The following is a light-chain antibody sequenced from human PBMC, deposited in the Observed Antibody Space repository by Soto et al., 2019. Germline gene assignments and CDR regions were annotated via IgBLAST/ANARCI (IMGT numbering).Light chain of an antibody. Sequence: DIQMTQSPSSLSASVGDRVTITCQASQDIRYYLDWYQQKPGKAPKLLIYDASNLETGVPSRFSGSGSGTDFTFTISSLQPEDIATYYCQQYDNLPRTFGQGTKVEIK. CDR1: QDIRYY. V-gene: IGKV1-33*01. CDR2: DAS. CDR3: QQYDNLPRT. J-gene: IGKJ1*01.